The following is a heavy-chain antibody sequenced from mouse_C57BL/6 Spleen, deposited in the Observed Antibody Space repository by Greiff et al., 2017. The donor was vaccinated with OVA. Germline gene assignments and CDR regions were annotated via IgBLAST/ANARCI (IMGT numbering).Heavy chain of an antibody. Sequence: EVKVVESGGGLVKPGGSLKLSCAASGFTFSDYGMHWVRQAPEKGLEWVAYISSGSSTIYYADTVKGRFTISRDNAKNTLFLQMTSLRSEDTAMYYCARDYYGSSYQFAYWGQGTLVTVSA. CDR3: ARDYYGSSYQFAY. CDR1: GFTFSDYG. V-gene: IGHV5-17*01. CDR2: ISSGSSTI. J-gene: IGHJ3*01. D-gene: IGHD1-1*01.